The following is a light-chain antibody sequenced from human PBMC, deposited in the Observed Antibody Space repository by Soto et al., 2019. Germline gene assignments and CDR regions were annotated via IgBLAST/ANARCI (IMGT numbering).Light chain of an antibody. V-gene: IGLV2-14*01. CDR3: SSYTSSSTFV. CDR2: EVN. Sequence: QSVLTQPASVSGSPGQSITISCTGTSSDVGGYNYVSWSQQHPGKAPQLMIYEVNNRPSGVSNRFSGSKSGNTASLTISGLQAEEEADYYCSSYTSSSTFVFGTGTKVTVL. CDR1: SSDVGGYNY. J-gene: IGLJ1*01.